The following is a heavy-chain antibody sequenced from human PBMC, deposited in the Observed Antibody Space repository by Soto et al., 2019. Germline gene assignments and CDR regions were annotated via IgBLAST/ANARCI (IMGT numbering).Heavy chain of an antibody. J-gene: IGHJ6*02. CDR3: ACGEVQLEYYYGMDF. V-gene: IGHV1-18*04. CDR1: GYTFTSYV. Sequence: ASVKVSCKTSGYTFTSYVISWVRQAPGQGLEWMGWISAYNGNTNYAQKLQGRVTMTTDTSTSTAYMELRSLRSDDTAVYYCACGEVQLEYYYGMDFCGQGTTVTVSS. D-gene: IGHD1-1*01. CDR2: ISAYNGNT.